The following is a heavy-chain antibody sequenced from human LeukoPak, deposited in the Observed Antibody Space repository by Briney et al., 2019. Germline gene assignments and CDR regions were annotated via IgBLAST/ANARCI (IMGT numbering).Heavy chain of an antibody. J-gene: IGHJ4*02. CDR1: GFTFSDYY. V-gene: IGHV3-11*05. CDR3: ARAGNYDSSGPFDY. D-gene: IGHD3-22*01. CDR2: ISSSSSYT. Sequence: GESLKISCAASGFTFSDYYMSWIRQAPGKGLEWVSYISSSSSYTNYADSVKGRFTISRDNAKNSLYLQMNSLRAEDTAVYYCARAGNYDSSGPFDYWGQGTLVTVSS.